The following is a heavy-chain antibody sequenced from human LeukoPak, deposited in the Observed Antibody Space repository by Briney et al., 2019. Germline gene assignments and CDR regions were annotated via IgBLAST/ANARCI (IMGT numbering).Heavy chain of an antibody. CDR2: IYYSGNT. Sequence: SETLSLTCTVSGGSISSGDYYWSWIRQPPGKGLEWIGYIYYSGNTYYNPSLKSRVTISVDTSKNQFSLKLSSVTAADAAMYYCARVNGGNIFDYWGQGTLVTVAS. CDR3: ARVNGGNIFDY. V-gene: IGHV4-30-4*01. D-gene: IGHD4-23*01. CDR1: GGSISSGDYY. J-gene: IGHJ4*02.